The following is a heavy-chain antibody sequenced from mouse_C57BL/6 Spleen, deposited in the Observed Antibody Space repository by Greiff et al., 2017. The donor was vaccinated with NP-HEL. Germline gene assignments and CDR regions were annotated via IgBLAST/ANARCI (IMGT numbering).Heavy chain of an antibody. CDR2: IYPRDGST. Sequence: VQLVESDAELVKPGASVKISCKVSGYTFTDHTIHWMKQRPEQGLEWIGYIYPRDGSTKYNEKFKGKATLTADKSSSTAYMQLNSLTAEDSAVYFCARCLLSLYWYFDVWGTGTTVTVSS. J-gene: IGHJ1*03. CDR3: ARCLLSLYWYFDV. CDR1: GYTFTDHT. V-gene: IGHV1-78*01. D-gene: IGHD2-10*01.